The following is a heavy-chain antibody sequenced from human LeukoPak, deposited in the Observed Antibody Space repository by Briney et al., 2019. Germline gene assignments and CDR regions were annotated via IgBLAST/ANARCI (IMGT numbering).Heavy chain of an antibody. CDR2: INHSGST. CDR3: ARGRRYYGLGPYYYYYMDV. CDR1: DGSFSGYY. J-gene: IGHJ6*03. V-gene: IGHV4-34*01. D-gene: IGHD4-17*01. Sequence: PSETLSLTCGVYDGSFSGYYWSWIRQPPGKGLEWIGKINHSGSTNYNPSLKSRVTISGDTSKNQFSLKLSSVTAADTAVYYCARGRRYYGLGPYYYYYMDVWGKGTTVTVSS.